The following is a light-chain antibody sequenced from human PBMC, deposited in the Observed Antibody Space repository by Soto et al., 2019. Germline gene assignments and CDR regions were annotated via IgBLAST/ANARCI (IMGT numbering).Light chain of an antibody. Sequence: EIVLTQSPATLSLSPGERATLSCRASQSVSSYLAWYQQKPGQAPRLLIDDASNRATGIPARFSGSGSGTDFTLTISSLEPEDFAVYYCQQRSNLITFGQGTKVDIK. CDR1: QSVSSY. CDR2: DAS. CDR3: QQRSNLIT. J-gene: IGKJ1*01. V-gene: IGKV3-11*01.